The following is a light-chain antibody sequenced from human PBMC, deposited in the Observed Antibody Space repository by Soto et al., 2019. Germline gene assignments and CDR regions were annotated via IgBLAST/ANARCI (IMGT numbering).Light chain of an antibody. V-gene: IGKV3-20*01. Sequence: EIVLTQSPGTLSLSPGEMASLSCRASQSVISDFLAWYQQKRGQPPRLLIYDASKRATGIPARFSGGGSGTAFTLTISRVEPEDSAVYYCQQTFPSPRTFGQGTRLEIK. CDR3: QQTFPSPRT. CDR2: DAS. CDR1: QSVISDF. J-gene: IGKJ2*01.